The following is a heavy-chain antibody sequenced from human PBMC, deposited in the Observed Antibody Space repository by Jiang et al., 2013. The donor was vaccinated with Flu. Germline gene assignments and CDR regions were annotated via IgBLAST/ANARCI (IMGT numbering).Heavy chain of an antibody. V-gene: IGHV7-4-1*02. CDR1: GYTFTNYG. CDR3: ARGHLESIQH. Sequence: QSGSELKKPGASVKVSCKASGYTFTNYGMGWVRQAPGQGLEWMGWINTNNGKPTYAQGFTGRFVFSLDTSVSTAYLQISSLKADDTAAYYCARGHLESIQHWGQGTLVTVSS. CDR2: INTNNGKP. J-gene: IGHJ1*01.